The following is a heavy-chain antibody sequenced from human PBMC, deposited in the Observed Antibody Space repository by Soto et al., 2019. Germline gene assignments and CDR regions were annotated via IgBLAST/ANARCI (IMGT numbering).Heavy chain of an antibody. CDR3: ARAIAATGKVGTGTGFDP. Sequence: TSETLSLTCAVSGGSISSGDYYWSWIRQPPGKGLEWIGYIYYSGSTYYNPSLKSRVTISVDTSKNQFSLKLSSVTAADTAVYYCARAIAATGKVGTGTGFDPWGQGTLVTVSS. CDR2: IYYSGST. J-gene: IGHJ5*02. D-gene: IGHD6-13*01. CDR1: GGSISSGDYY. V-gene: IGHV4-30-4*01.